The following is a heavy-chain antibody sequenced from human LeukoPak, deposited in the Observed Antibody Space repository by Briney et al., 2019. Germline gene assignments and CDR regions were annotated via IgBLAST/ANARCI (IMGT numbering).Heavy chain of an antibody. V-gene: IGHV4-61*02. CDR3: ARHMENNEGSGSYGYFDL. CDR1: GASITTRSFY. J-gene: IGHJ4*02. Sequence: SQTLSLTCAVSGASITTRSFYWSWLRQPAGKGLEWIGRIYTSGRIDYNPSLKSRVTISLDTSKNQFSLSLTSVTAADTAVYYCARHMENNEGSGSYGYFDLWGQGILVTVAS. D-gene: IGHD1-26*01. CDR2: IYTSGRI.